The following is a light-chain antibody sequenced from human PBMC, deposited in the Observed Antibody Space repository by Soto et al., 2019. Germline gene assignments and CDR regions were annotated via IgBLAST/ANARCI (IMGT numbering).Light chain of an antibody. CDR1: SSNIGAGYD. J-gene: IGLJ1*01. V-gene: IGLV1-40*01. CDR3: QSYDSSLSGSRV. Sequence: QSVLTQPPSVSGAPGQRVTISCTGSSSNIGAGYDVHWYQQLPGTAPKLLIYGNSNRPSGVPDRFSGSKSGTSASLAITGLQAEDEADYYCQSYDSSLSGSRVLGTGTKVTDL. CDR2: GNS.